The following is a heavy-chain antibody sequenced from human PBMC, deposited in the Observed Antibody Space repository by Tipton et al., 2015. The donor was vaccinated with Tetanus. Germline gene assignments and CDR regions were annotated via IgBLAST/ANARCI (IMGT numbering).Heavy chain of an antibody. CDR2: ISSSGSTI. J-gene: IGHJ5*02. CDR1: GFTFSDYY. CDR3: ARKRNSHGNWFDP. Sequence: SLRLSCAASGFTFSDYYMSWIRQAPGKGLEWVSYISSSGSTIYYADSVKGRFTISRDNAKNSLYLRMNSLRAEDTAVYYCARKRNSHGNWFDPWGQGTLVTVSS. V-gene: IGHV3-11*01.